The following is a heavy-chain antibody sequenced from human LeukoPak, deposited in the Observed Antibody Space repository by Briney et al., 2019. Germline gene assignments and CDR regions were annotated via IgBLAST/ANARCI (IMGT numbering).Heavy chain of an antibody. D-gene: IGHD3-3*01. Sequence: KPSETLSLTCAVYGGSFSGYYWSWIRQPPGKGLEWIGEINHSGSTNYNPSLKSRVTISVDTSKNQFSLKLSSVTAADTAVYYCATRYYDFWSGYLVYDYWGQGTLVTVSS. CDR1: GGSFSGYY. V-gene: IGHV4-34*01. J-gene: IGHJ4*02. CDR2: INHSGST. CDR3: ATRYYDFWSGYLVYDY.